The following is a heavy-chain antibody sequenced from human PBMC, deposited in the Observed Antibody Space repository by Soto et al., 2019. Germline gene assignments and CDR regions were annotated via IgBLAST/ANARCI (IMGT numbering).Heavy chain of an antibody. CDR1: GFDFSNAW. V-gene: IGHV3-74*01. CDR3: TRDQAYSSAV. D-gene: IGHD4-4*01. CDR2: VNSDGSIT. J-gene: IGHJ4*02. Sequence: PGGSLRLSCAGSGFDFSNAWMHWVRQVPGKGLVWISHVNSDGSITTYADSVKGRFTISRDNAKNTVDLQMNSLRVEDTAIYYCTRDQAYSSAVWGQRILVTVSS.